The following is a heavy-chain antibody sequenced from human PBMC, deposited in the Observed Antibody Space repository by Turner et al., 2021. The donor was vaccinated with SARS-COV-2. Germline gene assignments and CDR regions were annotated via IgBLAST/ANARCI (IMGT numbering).Heavy chain of an antibody. CDR1: GLTFSSHY. J-gene: IGHJ4*02. D-gene: IGHD6-19*01. V-gene: IGHV3-74*01. Sequence: EVQLVESGGGLGQPGGSLRLSCAVSGLTFSSHYFHWVRKAPGKGLVWVSRISSDGSSTTYADFVGGRFTISRDNAKNTRYLQIDSLRVEDTAVYYCARGWNQGNYDKWGQGTLVTVSS. CDR2: ISSDGSST. CDR3: ARGWNQGNYDK.